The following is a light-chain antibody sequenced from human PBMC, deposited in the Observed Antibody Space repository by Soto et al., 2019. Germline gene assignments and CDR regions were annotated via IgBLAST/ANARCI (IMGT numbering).Light chain of an antibody. CDR3: ATWDDTLNGYV. Sequence: QTVVTQPPSASGTPGQRVTISCSGSSSNIGSKTVNWYQQLPGTAPKLLMYSNNQRPSGVPDRFSGSKSGTSASLAISGLQSEDEADYYCATWDDTLNGYVFATGTKVTVL. CDR2: SNN. CDR1: SSNIGSKT. J-gene: IGLJ1*01. V-gene: IGLV1-44*01.